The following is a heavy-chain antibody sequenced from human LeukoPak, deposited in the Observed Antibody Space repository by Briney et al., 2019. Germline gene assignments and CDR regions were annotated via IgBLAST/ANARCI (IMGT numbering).Heavy chain of an antibody. Sequence: SETLSLTCTVSRGSTSTYYWSWIRQPAGKGLEWIGRIYPSGNTNFNPSLMSRVTMSIDTSKNQFSLKLSSVTAADTAVYYCARLITVTTRTNWFDPWGQGTLVTVSS. CDR3: ARLITVTTRTNWFDP. CDR2: IYPSGNT. V-gene: IGHV4-4*07. CDR1: RGSTSTYY. D-gene: IGHD4-17*01. J-gene: IGHJ5*02.